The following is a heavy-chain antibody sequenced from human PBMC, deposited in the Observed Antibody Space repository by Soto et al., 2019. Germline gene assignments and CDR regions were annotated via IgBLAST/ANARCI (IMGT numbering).Heavy chain of an antibody. D-gene: IGHD2-15*01. CDR3: ARRGVVVVAATPLYDYGMDV. V-gene: IGHV4-39*01. CDR2: IYYSGST. CDR1: GGSISSSSYY. J-gene: IGHJ6*02. Sequence: QLQLQESGPGLVKPSETLSLTCTVSGGSISSSSYYWGWIRQPPGKGLEWIGSIYYSGSTYYNPSLKSRVTISVDTSKNQFSLMLSSVTAADTAVYYCARRGVVVVAATPLYDYGMDVWGQGTTVTVSS.